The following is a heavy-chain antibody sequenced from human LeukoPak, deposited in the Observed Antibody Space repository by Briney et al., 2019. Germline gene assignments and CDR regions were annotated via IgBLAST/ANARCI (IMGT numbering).Heavy chain of an antibody. CDR3: AREVRGVIIS. CDR2: IKQDGSEK. V-gene: IGHV3-7*03. D-gene: IGHD3-10*01. CDR1: GFTFSSCW. Sequence: GGSLRLSCAASGFTFSSCWMSWVRQAPGKGLEWVANIKQDGSEKYYVDSVKGRFTISRDNAKNSLYLQMNSLRAEDTAVYYCAREVRGVIISWGQGTLVTVSS. J-gene: IGHJ4*02.